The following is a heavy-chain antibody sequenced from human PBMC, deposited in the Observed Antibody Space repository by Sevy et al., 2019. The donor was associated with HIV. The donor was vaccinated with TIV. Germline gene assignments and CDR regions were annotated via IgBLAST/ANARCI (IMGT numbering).Heavy chain of an antibody. Sequence: GGSLRLSCEVSGLSVTNNDMHWVRQAPGKGLEWVAVIPYDGINKYYGDSVKGRFIISRDRSKNTLYLQMNILRIEDTAVYYCAKDFTGFYGMDVWGQGTTVTVSS. CDR3: AKDFTGFYGMDV. J-gene: IGHJ6*02. V-gene: IGHV3-30*18. CDR2: IPYDGINK. CDR1: GLSVTNND. D-gene: IGHD3-9*01.